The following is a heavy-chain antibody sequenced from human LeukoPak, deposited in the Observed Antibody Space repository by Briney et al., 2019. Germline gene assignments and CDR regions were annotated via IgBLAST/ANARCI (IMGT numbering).Heavy chain of an antibody. CDR2: IFRDDSDT. V-gene: IGHV5-51*01. Sequence: GESLKISCKASGYSFTSFWIGWVRQMPGKGPEWMGIIFRDDSDTRYNPSFQSQVTISADESISTAYLQWSSLKASDTAMYFCARVGNYYYGSGSYRPHYFDYWGQGILVTVSS. D-gene: IGHD3-10*01. CDR1: GYSFTSFW. CDR3: ARVGNYYYGSGSYRPHYFDY. J-gene: IGHJ4*02.